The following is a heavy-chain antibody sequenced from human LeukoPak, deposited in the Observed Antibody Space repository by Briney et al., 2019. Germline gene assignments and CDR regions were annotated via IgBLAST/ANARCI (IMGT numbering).Heavy chain of an antibody. CDR1: GGTFSSYA. D-gene: IGHD3-22*01. V-gene: IGHV1-69*04. CDR2: IIPILGIA. CDR3: ARDAGYDTDY. J-gene: IGHJ4*02. Sequence: ASVKVSCKASGGTFSSYAISWVRQAPGQGLEWMGRIIPILGIANYAQKFQGRVTMTRDTSTSTVYMELSSLRSEDTAVYYCARDAGYDTDYRGQGTLVTVSS.